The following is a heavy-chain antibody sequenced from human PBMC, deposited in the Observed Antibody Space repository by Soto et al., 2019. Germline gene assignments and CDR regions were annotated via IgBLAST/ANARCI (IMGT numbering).Heavy chain of an antibody. CDR3: ARDYYDRSRTQIMDV. D-gene: IGHD3-22*01. CDR2: LSSRSSYI. CDR1: GFTFSTYS. Sequence: GGSLRLSCAASGFTFSTYSMNWVRQAPGKGLEWVSSLSSRSSYIYYADSVKGRFTISRDNAENSLYLQMNSLRAEDTAVYYCARDYYDRSRTQIMDVGGQGTTVTAP. J-gene: IGHJ6*02. V-gene: IGHV3-21*01.